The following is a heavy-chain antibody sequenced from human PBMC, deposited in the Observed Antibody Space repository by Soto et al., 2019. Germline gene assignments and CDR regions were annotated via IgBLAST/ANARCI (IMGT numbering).Heavy chain of an antibody. J-gene: IGHJ6*02. V-gene: IGHV1-69*13. CDR2: IIPIFGTT. Sequence: SVKVSCKASGGTFSTFGISWVRQAPGQGLEWMGGIIPIFGTTNYAQRFQGRVTITADESTSTAYMELSSLRSEDTAVYYCAGVRGYCSRTSCYTGGLYYYGMDVWGQGTTVTVSS. D-gene: IGHD2-2*02. CDR1: GGTFSTFG. CDR3: AGVRGYCSRTSCYTGGLYYYGMDV.